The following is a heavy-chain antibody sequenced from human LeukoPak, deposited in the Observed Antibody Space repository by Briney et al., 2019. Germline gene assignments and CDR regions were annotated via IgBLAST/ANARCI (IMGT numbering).Heavy chain of an antibody. CDR1: GFTFSSYA. Sequence: PGGSLRLSCAASGFTFSSYAMSWVRQAPGKGLEWVSSISSSSSYIYYADSVKGRFTISRDNAKNSLYLQMNSLRAEDTAVYYCARARYMTTVVREVGYWGQGTLVTVSS. J-gene: IGHJ4*02. CDR3: ARARYMTTVVREVGY. CDR2: ISSSSSYI. D-gene: IGHD4-23*01. V-gene: IGHV3-21*01.